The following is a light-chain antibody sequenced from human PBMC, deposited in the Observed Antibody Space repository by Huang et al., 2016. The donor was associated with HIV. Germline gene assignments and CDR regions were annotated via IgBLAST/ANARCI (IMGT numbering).Light chain of an antibody. CDR3: QQHSNWPPSLS. J-gene: IGKJ4*01. CDR1: QSVDSN. CDR2: RAS. Sequence: EVVLTQSPATLSVSPGEKVTLSCRASQSVDSNLPWYQQKPGQPPRLLIFRASNRATGVPARFSGSGSGTDFTLTISSLQSEDFAVYYCQQHSNWPPSLSFGGGTKVEI. V-gene: IGKV3-15*01.